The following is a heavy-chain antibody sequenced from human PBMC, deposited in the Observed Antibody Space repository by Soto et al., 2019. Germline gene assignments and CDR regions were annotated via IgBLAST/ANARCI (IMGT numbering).Heavy chain of an antibody. V-gene: IGHV1-18*01. J-gene: IGHJ3*02. CDR1: RYTFISYG. CDR2: ISTYNGNT. Sequence: HVQLVQSGAEVKNPGASLKVSCKASRYTFISYGVSWVRQAPGQGLEWLGWISTYNGNTNYAQKFQGRITMTTDTSTSTVYMDLRSLRTDDTAVYYCARDQTKWLTDAFDIWGQGTMVVVSS. D-gene: IGHD5-12*01. CDR3: ARDQTKWLTDAFDI.